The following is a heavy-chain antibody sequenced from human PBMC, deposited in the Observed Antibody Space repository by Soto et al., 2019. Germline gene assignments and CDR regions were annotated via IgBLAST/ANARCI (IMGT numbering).Heavy chain of an antibody. J-gene: IGHJ4*01. D-gene: IGHD6-19*01. V-gene: IGHV4-30-4*01. CDR1: GDSISSGANY. Sequence: KTSETLSLTCTVSGDSISSGANYWSWIRQPPGKGLEWIGYIYYSGSAYYNPTLKSRVTISVDRSNNQFSLKLTSVTAADTAVYYCARVHVMVVAGSTFDYWGHGTLVTVSS. CDR2: IYYSGSA. CDR3: ARVHVMVVAGSTFDY.